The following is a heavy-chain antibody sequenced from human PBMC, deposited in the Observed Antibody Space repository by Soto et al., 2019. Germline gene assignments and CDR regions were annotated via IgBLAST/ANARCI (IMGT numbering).Heavy chain of an antibody. CDR2: VYPRDSDT. V-gene: IGHV5-51*01. CDR3: ARPPLPGYSIHFNS. CDR1: GYIFIDYW. Sequence: EVQLVQSGAEVKKPGESLKISCKASGYIFIDYWIGWVRQMPGKGLEWMGIVYPRDSDTGYSPSFQGQVTISADRSTGTAFLQWRSLKASDTALYYCARPPLPGYSIHFNSWGQGTLVTVSS. J-gene: IGHJ4*02. D-gene: IGHD2-15*01.